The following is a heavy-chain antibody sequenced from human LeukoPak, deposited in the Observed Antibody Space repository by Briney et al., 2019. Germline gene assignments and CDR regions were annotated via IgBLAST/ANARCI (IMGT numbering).Heavy chain of an antibody. J-gene: IGHJ5*02. V-gene: IGHV4-59*12. CDR1: GGSISSYY. Sequence: LSETLSLTCTVSGGSISSYYWSWIRQPPGKGLEWIGYIYYSGSTNYNPSLKSRVTISVDTSKNQFSLKLSSVTAADTAVYYCAREEWFDPWGQGTLVTVSS. CDR3: AREEWFDP. CDR2: IYYSGST.